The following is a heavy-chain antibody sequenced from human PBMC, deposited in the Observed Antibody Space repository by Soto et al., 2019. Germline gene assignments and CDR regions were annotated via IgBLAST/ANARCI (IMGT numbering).Heavy chain of an antibody. CDR3: ARGYYDSNGQSNTFDI. D-gene: IGHD3-22*01. Sequence: SETLSLTCTVSGASIRSSYWSWIRQSPGKGLEWIGYVYYTGSTKYNPSLKSRVTISVDTSKNQFSLKLNSVTAADTAVYYCARGYYDSNGQSNTFDIWGQGTMVT. CDR2: VYYTGST. CDR1: GASIRSSY. J-gene: IGHJ3*02. V-gene: IGHV4-59*01.